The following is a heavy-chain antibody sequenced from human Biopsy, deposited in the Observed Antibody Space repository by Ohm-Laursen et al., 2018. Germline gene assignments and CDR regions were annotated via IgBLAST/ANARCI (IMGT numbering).Heavy chain of an antibody. V-gene: IGHV4-59*02. CDR2: IYYSVMT. CDR3: ARLGSGDYFPTFFDF. J-gene: IGHJ4*02. D-gene: IGHD5-12*01. CDR1: GDSVTKYY. Sequence: SETLSLTCTVSGDSVTKYYWSWIRQPPGKGLEWIGHIYYSVMTNYNPSLQSRVSISVGTSRNQVSLTLSSVTAADTAVYYCARLGSGDYFPTFFDFWGQGALVTVSS.